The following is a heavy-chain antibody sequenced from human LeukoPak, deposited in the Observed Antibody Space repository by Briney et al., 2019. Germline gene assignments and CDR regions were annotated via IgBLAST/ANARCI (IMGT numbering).Heavy chain of an antibody. CDR1: GYTFTGYY. Sequence: ASVKVSCKASGYTFTGYYMHWVRQAPGQGLEWMGWINPNSGGTNYAQKFQGRVTMTRDTSISTAYMELSRLRSDDTAVYYYARERSILLFGEGIGFDYWGQGTLVTVSS. CDR2: INPNSGGT. D-gene: IGHD3-10*01. CDR3: ARERSILLFGEGIGFDY. V-gene: IGHV1-2*02. J-gene: IGHJ4*01.